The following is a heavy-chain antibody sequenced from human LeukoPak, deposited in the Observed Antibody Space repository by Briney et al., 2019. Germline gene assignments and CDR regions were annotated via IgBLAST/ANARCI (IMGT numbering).Heavy chain of an antibody. CDR3: ARVRTRTDAFDI. CDR2: ISSSGSTI. D-gene: IGHD3/OR15-3a*01. V-gene: IGHV3-11*01. Sequence: GGSLRLSCAASGFTFSTYAMSWVRQAPGKGLEWVSYISSSGSTIYYADSVKGRFTISRDNAKNSLYLRMNSLRAEDTAVYYCARVRTRTDAFDIWGQGTMVTVSS. CDR1: GFTFSTYA. J-gene: IGHJ3*02.